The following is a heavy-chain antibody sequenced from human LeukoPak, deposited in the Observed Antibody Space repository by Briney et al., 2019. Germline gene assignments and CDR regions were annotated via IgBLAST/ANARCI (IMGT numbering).Heavy chain of an antibody. J-gene: IGHJ4*02. CDR1: GGSFSGYY. CDR2: INHSGST. CDR3: ARELPSDY. Sequence: SETLSLTCAVYGGSFSGYYWSWIRQPPGKGLEWIGEINHSGSTNYNPSLKSRVTISVDTSKNQFSLKLSSVTAAGTAVYYCARELPSDYWGQGTLVTVSS. D-gene: IGHD5-24*01. V-gene: IGHV4-34*01.